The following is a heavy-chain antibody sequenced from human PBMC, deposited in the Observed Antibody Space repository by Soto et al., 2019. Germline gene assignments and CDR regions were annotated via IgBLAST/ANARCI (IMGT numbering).Heavy chain of an antibody. CDR2: IWYDGSNK. CDR1: GFTFSSYG. J-gene: IGHJ4*02. D-gene: IGHD6-6*01. CDR3: ARGGPYSSSSPFDY. V-gene: IGHV3-33*01. Sequence: QVQLVESGGGVVQPGRSLRLSCAASGFTFSSYGMHWVRQAPGKGLEWVAVIWYDGSNKYYADSVKGRFTISRDNSKNTLYLLMNSLRAEDTAVYYCARGGPYSSSSPFDYWGQGTLVTVSS.